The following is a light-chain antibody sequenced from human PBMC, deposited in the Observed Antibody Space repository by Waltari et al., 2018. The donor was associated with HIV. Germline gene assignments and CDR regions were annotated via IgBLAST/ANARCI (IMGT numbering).Light chain of an antibody. CDR1: QSLFYSSNNRTY. Sequence: DIVMSQSPDSLAVSLGERAAITCKSSQSLFYSSNNRTYLSWYQQKPRHPPKLLIYWASIRESGVPERFSGSGSGTDFTLTITSLQADDVAVYYCHQYYTAPYTFGQGTNLEIK. CDR2: WAS. CDR3: HQYYTAPYT. J-gene: IGKJ2*01. V-gene: IGKV4-1*01.